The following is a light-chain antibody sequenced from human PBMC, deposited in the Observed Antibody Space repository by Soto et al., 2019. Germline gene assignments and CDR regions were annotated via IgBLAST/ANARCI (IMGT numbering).Light chain of an antibody. CDR1: SSNIGSNY. CDR3: ASWDDSRSGV. Sequence: QSVLTQPPSASGTPGQRVTISCSGSSSNIGSNYVYWYQQLPGTAPKLLIYRNNQRPSGVPDRFSGSKSGTSASLAIGGLRSEDEADYYCASWDDSRSGVFGTGTKVTVL. V-gene: IGLV1-47*01. J-gene: IGLJ1*01. CDR2: RNN.